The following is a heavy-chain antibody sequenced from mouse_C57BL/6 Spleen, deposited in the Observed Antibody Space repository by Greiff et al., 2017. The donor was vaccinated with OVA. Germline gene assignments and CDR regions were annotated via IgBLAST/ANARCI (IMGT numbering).Heavy chain of an antibody. Sequence: QVQLQQPGAELVKPGASVKMSCKASGYTFTSYWITWVKQRPGQGLEWIGDIYPGSGSTNYNEKFKSKATLTVDTSSSTAYMQLSSLTSEDSAVYYCARWGYYGSSYWYFDVWGTGTTVTVSS. CDR2: IYPGSGST. CDR1: GYTFTSYW. D-gene: IGHD1-1*01. CDR3: ARWGYYGSSYWYFDV. J-gene: IGHJ1*03. V-gene: IGHV1-55*01.